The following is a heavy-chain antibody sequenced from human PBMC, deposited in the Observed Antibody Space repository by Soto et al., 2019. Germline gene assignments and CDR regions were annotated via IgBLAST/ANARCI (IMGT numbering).Heavy chain of an antibody. CDR2: IIPIFSTP. J-gene: IGHJ5*02. D-gene: IGHD3-22*01. Sequence: SVKVSCKTSGGTFGSYAISWVRQAPGQGLEWMGGIIPIFSTPNYAQKFQGRVTITADESTSTAYMELSSLRSEDTAVYYCARPIQYYFDTSAQSAWFDPRGQGTLVTVSS. CDR3: ARPIQYYFDTSAQSAWFDP. V-gene: IGHV1-69*13. CDR1: GGTFGSYA.